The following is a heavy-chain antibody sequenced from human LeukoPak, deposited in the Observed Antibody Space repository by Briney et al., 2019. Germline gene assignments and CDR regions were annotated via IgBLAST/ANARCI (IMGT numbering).Heavy chain of an antibody. D-gene: IGHD6-13*01. CDR1: GFTLSSYA. V-gene: IGHV3-30*04. CDR3: ARDEAPPLSSSWYFGDFQH. CDR2: ISYDGSNK. Sequence: GGSLRLSCAASGFTLSSYAMHWVRQAPGKGLEWVAVISYDGSNKYYADSVKGRFTISRDNSKNTLYLQMNSLRAEDTAVYYCARDEAPPLSSSWYFGDFQHWGQGTLVTVSS. J-gene: IGHJ1*01.